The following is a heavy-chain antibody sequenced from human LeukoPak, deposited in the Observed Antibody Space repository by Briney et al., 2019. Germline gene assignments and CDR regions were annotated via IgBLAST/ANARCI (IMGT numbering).Heavy chain of an antibody. D-gene: IGHD3-22*01. J-gene: IGHJ6*03. V-gene: IGHV4-34*01. CDR3: ARGRPPYYYDSSGYWPLWCYYYYYMDV. CDR2: INHSGST. CDR1: GGSFSGYY. Sequence: SETLSLTCAVYGGSFSGYYWSWIRQPPGKGLEWIGEINHSGSTNYNPSLKSRVTISVDTSKNQFSLKLSSVTAADTAVYYCARGRPPYYYDSSGYWPLWCYYYYYMDVWGKGTTVTVSS.